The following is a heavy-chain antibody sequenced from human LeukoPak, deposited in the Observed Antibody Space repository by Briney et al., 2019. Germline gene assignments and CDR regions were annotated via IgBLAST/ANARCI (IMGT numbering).Heavy chain of an antibody. CDR2: IRYDGSNK. CDR3: AKGPRYYYGSGSYYNPYYFDY. D-gene: IGHD3-10*01. V-gene: IGHV3-30*02. J-gene: IGHJ4*02. Sequence: GGSLRLSCAASGFTFSSYGMHWVRQAPGKGLEWVAFIRYDGSNKYYADSVKGRFTISRDNSKNTLYLQMNSLRAEDTAVYYCAKGPRYYYGSGSYYNPYYFDYWGQGTLVTVSS. CDR1: GFTFSSYG.